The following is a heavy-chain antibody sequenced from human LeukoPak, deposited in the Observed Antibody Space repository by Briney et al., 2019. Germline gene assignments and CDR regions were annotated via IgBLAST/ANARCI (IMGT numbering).Heavy chain of an antibody. D-gene: IGHD5-18*01. CDR1: GFTFGDYA. Sequence: GGSLRLSCTASGFTFGDYAMSWFRQAPGKGLEWVSAISGSGGSTYYADSVKGRFTISRDNAKNSLYLQMNSLRAEDTAVYYCARAARGYSHYYYYYMDVWGKGTTVTVSS. V-gene: IGHV3-23*01. CDR2: ISGSGGST. J-gene: IGHJ6*03. CDR3: ARAARGYSHYYYYYMDV.